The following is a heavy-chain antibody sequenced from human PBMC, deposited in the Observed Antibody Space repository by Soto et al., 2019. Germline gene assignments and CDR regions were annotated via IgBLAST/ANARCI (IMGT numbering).Heavy chain of an antibody. CDR1: GYTFTSYG. J-gene: IGHJ6*02. D-gene: IGHD6-13*01. CDR3: ARGSSSWRYYYYGMDV. Sequence: QVQLVQSGAEVKKPGASVKVSCKASGYTFTSYGISWVRQAPGQGLEWMGWISAYNGKTNYAQKLQGRVTMTTDTSTSTADMELRSVRSDDTAVYYCARGSSSWRYYYYGMDVWGQGTTVTVSS. V-gene: IGHV1-18*01. CDR2: ISAYNGKT.